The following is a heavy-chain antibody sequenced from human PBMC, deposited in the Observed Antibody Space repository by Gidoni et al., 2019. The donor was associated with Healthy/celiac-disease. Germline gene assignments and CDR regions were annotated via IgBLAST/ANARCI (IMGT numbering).Heavy chain of an antibody. CDR2: IYYSGST. V-gene: IGHV4-59*01. J-gene: IGHJ4*02. CDR1: GCSISSYY. CDR3: AKSSGYYPIFDY. D-gene: IGHD3-22*01. Sequence: QVQLQESGPGLVKPSETLSLTCTVPGCSISSYYWSWLRQPPGKGLEWIGYIYYSGSTNYNPSLKSRVTISVDTSKNQCSLKLSSVTAADTAVYYCAKSSGYYPIFDYWGQGTLVTVSS.